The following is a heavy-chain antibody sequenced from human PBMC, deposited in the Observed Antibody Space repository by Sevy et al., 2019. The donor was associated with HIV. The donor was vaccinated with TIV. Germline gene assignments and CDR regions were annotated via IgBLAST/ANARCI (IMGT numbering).Heavy chain of an antibody. CDR2: ISSSSRYI. Sequence: GGSLRLSCAASGFTFSNYNMNWVRQAPGKGLEWVSSISSSSRYIYYADSMKGRFTISRDNAKNSLYLQMNSLRAEETAVYYCAGVVAYCSGGSCFPGYYYGMDVWGQGTTVTVSS. D-gene: IGHD2-15*01. V-gene: IGHV3-21*01. J-gene: IGHJ6*02. CDR1: GFTFSNYN. CDR3: AGVVAYCSGGSCFPGYYYGMDV.